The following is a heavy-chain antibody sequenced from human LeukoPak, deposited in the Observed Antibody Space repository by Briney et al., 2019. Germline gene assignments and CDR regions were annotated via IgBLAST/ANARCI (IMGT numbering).Heavy chain of an antibody. CDR1: GFTFNRNA. V-gene: IGHV3-30*18. D-gene: IGHD3-10*01. CDR2: ISFDASNK. Sequence: PGGSLRLSCAASGFTFNRNAISWVRQAPGKGLEWVAVISFDASNKYYADSVKGRFTISRDNSKNTLYLQMNSLRAEDTAVYYCAKDVDPFGSGSYVEGFDYWGQGTLVTVSS. CDR3: AKDVDPFGSGSYVEGFDY. J-gene: IGHJ4*02.